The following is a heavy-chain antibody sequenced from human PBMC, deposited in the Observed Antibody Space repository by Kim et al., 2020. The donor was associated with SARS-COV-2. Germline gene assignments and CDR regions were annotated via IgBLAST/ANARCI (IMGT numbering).Heavy chain of an antibody. CDR3: ASRGVTMIVVVTGVDA. J-gene: IGHJ3*01. CDR2: IYYSGST. CDR1: GGSISSSSYY. V-gene: IGHV4-39*01. D-gene: IGHD3-22*01. Sequence: SETLSLTCTVSGGSISSSSYYWGWIRQPPGKGLEWIGNIYYSGSTYYNTSLKSRVTISVDTSKNQFSLKLSSVTAADTAVYYCASRGVTMIVVVTGVDA.